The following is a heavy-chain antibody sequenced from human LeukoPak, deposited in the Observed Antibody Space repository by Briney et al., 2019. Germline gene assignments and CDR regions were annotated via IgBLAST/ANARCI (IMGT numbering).Heavy chain of an antibody. Sequence: GGSLRLSCAASGFPFSGYWMDWVRQAPGKGMKWVANIKEDGSQQYYADSVKGRFTISRDNAKNSLYLQMNSLRVEDTAIYYCSRSLDYLGQGALVTVSS. CDR2: IKEDGSQQ. V-gene: IGHV3-7*01. CDR3: SRSLDY. J-gene: IGHJ4*02. CDR1: GFPFSGYW.